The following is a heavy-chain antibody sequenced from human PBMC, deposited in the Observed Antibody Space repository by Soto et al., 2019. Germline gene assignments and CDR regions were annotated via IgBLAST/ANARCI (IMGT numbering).Heavy chain of an antibody. J-gene: IGHJ3*02. V-gene: IGHV3-53*01. CDR3: AWRGIANWDAFDI. CDR1: GFTVSSNY. D-gene: IGHD7-27*01. CDR2: IYSGGST. Sequence: GGSLRLSCAASGFTVSSNYMSWVRQAPGKGLEWVSVIYSGGSTYYADSVKGRFTISRDNSKNTLYLQMNSLRAEDTAVYYCAWRGIANWDAFDIWGQGTMVIVSS.